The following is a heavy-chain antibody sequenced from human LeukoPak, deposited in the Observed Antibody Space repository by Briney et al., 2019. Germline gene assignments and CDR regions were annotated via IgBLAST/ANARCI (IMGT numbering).Heavy chain of an antibody. CDR1: GFSVSSNY. CDR2: LYSGGTT. D-gene: IGHD1-26*01. Sequence: GGSLRLSCAASGFSVSSNYVSWVRQAPGKGLEWVSALYSGGTTYYADSVKGRFTISRDNSKNTSYLQMNSLRVEDTAVYYCARQVGAITLFEHWGQGTLVTVSS. CDR3: ARQVGAITLFEH. J-gene: IGHJ4*02. V-gene: IGHV3-53*01.